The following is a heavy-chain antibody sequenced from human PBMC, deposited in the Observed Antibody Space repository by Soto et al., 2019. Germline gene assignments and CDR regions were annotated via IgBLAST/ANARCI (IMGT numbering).Heavy chain of an antibody. V-gene: IGHV1-18*04. CDR2: ISAYNGNT. CDR1: GYTFTSYG. D-gene: IGHD3-9*01. Sequence: ASVKVSCKASGYTFTSYGISWVRQAPGQGLERMGWISAYNGNTNYAQKLQGRVTMTTDTSTSTAYMELRSLRSDDTAVYYCARVERLRYFDWLSSAGSGYGMDVWGQGTTVTVSS. CDR3: ARVERLRYFDWLSSAGSGYGMDV. J-gene: IGHJ6*02.